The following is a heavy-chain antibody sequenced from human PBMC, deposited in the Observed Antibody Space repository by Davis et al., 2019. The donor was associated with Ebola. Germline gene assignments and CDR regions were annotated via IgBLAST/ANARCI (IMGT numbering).Heavy chain of an antibody. CDR3: ARGLRYYYGMDV. V-gene: IGHV1-8*01. CDR1: RYTFTSYD. CDR2: MNPNSGNT. Sequence: ASVKVSCKASRYTFTSYDINWVRQATGQGLEWMGWMNPNSGNTGYAQKFQGRVTMTRNTSISTAYMELNSLRSKDTAVYYCARGLRYYYGMDVWGKGTTVTVSS. J-gene: IGHJ6*04. D-gene: IGHD2-21*01.